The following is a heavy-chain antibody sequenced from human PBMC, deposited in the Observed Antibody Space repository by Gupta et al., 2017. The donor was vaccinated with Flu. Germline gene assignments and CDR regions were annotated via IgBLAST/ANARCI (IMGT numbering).Heavy chain of an antibody. J-gene: IGHJ4*02. D-gene: IGHD3-22*01. CDR3: ARVTYYDSSGYPRPFDY. V-gene: IGHV3-30-3*01. CDR1: GFTFSSYA. Sequence: QVQLVESGGGVVQPGRSLRLSCAASGFTFSSYAMHWVRQAPGKGLEWVAVISYDGSNKYYADSVKGRFTISRDNSKNTLYLQMNSLRAEDTAVYYCARVTYYDSSGYPRPFDYWGQGTLVTVSS. CDR2: ISYDGSNK.